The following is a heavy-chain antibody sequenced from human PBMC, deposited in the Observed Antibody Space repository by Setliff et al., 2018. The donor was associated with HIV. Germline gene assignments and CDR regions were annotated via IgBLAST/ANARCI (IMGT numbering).Heavy chain of an antibody. D-gene: IGHD2-8*02. CDR2: NNHSGST. V-gene: IGHV4-34*01. Sequence: SETLSLTCAVYGGSFRGYYWSGIRQPPGKGLEWSGENNHSGSTNYNPSLKSRVTIPVDTSKNQFALKLSSVTAADTAVYYCARRGMWAYDTGGNPTATFDYWGQGVLVTVSS. J-gene: IGHJ4*02. CDR1: GGSFRGYY. CDR3: ARRGMWAYDTGGNPTATFDY.